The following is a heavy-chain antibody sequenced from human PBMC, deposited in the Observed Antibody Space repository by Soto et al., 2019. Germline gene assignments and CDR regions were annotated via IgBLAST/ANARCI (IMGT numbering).Heavy chain of an antibody. CDR1: GGSIGSYY. CDR2: IYYSGST. Sequence: PSETLYLTCTLYGGSIGSYYWSWIRQPPGKGLEWIGYIYYSGSTNYNPSLKSRVTISVDTSKNQFSLKLSSVTAADTAVYYCARRYGSSFDYWGQGTLVTVS. CDR3: ARRYGSSFDY. J-gene: IGHJ4*02. V-gene: IGHV4-59*08. D-gene: IGHD6-13*01.